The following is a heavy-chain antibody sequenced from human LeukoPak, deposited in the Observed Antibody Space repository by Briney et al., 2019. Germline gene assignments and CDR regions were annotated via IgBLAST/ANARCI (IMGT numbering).Heavy chain of an antibody. J-gene: IGHJ2*01. Sequence: GGSLRLSCAASGFTFSDHYMDWVRQAPGKGLEWVGRTRNKANSYTTEYAASVKGRFTISRDDPKNSLYLQMNSLKTEDTAVYYCASSGSGTGTTRYFDLWGRGTLVTVSS. CDR1: GFTFSDHY. V-gene: IGHV3-72*01. CDR2: TRNKANSYTT. CDR3: ASSGSGTGTTRYFDL. D-gene: IGHD1-7*01.